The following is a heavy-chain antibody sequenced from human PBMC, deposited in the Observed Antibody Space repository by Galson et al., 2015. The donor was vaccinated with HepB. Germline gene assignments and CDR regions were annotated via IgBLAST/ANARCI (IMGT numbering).Heavy chain of an antibody. Sequence: SLRLSCAASGFSFSDYYMNWIRQAPGKGLEWVSNIISSSYTKYADSVKGRFTISRDNARHPLYLQMNSLRAEDAAVYFCARGGTAVVGYYLYGMEVWGPGTTVTVSS. J-gene: IGHJ6*02. CDR1: GFSFSDYY. D-gene: IGHD6-13*01. CDR2: IISSSYT. CDR3: ARGGTAVVGYYLYGMEV. V-gene: IGHV3-11*06.